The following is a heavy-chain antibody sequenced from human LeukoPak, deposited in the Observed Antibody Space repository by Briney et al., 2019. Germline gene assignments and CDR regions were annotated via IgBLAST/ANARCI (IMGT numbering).Heavy chain of an antibody. V-gene: IGHV3-74*01. CDR3: AKDRTFGELDY. Sequence: GGSLRVSCAASGFTLRNYWMHWVRQSPGMGLVWVSRISGDGDSITYADFVKGRFTISRDNAKNTLYLQMNSLRAEDTAVYYCAKDRTFGELDYWGQGTLVTVSS. D-gene: IGHD3-10*01. J-gene: IGHJ4*02. CDR1: GFTLRNYW. CDR2: ISGDGDSI.